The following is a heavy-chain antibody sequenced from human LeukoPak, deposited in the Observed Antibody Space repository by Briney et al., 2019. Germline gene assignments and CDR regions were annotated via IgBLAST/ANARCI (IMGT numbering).Heavy chain of an antibody. J-gene: IGHJ6*04. CDR2: ISSSSSYI. CDR1: GFTFSSYS. CDR3: ARDRWYYYGSGPYYYYGMDV. V-gene: IGHV3-21*01. D-gene: IGHD3-10*01. Sequence: PGGSLRLSCAASGFTFSSYSMNWVRQAPGKGLEWVSSISSSSSYIYYADSVKGRFTISRDNAKNSLYLQMNSLRAEDTAVCYCARDRWYYYGSGPYYYYGMDVWGKGTTVTVSS.